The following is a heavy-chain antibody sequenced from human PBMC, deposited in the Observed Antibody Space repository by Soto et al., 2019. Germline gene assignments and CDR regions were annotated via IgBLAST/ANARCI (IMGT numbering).Heavy chain of an antibody. Sequence: PSETLSLTCAVYGGSFSGYYWGCIRQPPGKGLEWSGEINHSGSTNYNPSLKSRVTISVDTYKNEFSLKLSSVMAADTDVYYCAGAGSSWYRVAFENWGQGTMV. D-gene: IGHD6-13*01. V-gene: IGHV4-34*01. CDR2: INHSGST. CDR1: GGSFSGYY. CDR3: AGAGSSWYRVAFEN. J-gene: IGHJ3*02.